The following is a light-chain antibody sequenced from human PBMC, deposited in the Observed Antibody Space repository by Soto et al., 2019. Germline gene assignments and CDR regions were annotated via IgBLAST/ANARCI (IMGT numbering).Light chain of an antibody. CDR1: QSVSSSY. V-gene: IGKV3-20*01. J-gene: IGKJ1*01. Sequence: EIVLTQSPGTLSLSPGERATLSCRASQSVSSSYLAWYQQKPGQAPRLLIYDASSRATGIPDRFSGSGSGTDFTLTISRLEPEDFAVYYCQHYDSLPRTFGQGTKVEIK. CDR3: QHYDSLPRT. CDR2: DAS.